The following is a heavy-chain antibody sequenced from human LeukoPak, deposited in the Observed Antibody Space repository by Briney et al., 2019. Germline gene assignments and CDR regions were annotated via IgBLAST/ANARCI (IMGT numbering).Heavy chain of an antibody. J-gene: IGHJ4*02. CDR2: INSRSSFI. CDR1: GFTFSSYS. Sequence: GGSLRLSCAASGFTFSSYSMNWVRQAPGKGLQWVASINSRSSFIWYADSLKGRFTISRDNAKNSLFLQMNSLRAEDTAVYYCAKCPHLRWYLDYWGQGTLVTVSS. D-gene: IGHD4-23*01. V-gene: IGHV3-21*04. CDR3: AKCPHLRWYLDY.